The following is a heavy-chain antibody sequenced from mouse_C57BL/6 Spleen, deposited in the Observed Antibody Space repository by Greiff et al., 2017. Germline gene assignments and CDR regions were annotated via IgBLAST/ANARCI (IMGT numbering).Heavy chain of an antibody. D-gene: IGHD3-2*02. J-gene: IGHJ3*01. CDR2: IDPSDSYT. CDR1: GYTFTSYW. CDR3: ARSTAQATWFAD. Sequence: QVQLQQPGAELVKPGASVKLSCKASGYTFTSYWMQWVKQRPGQGLEWIGEIDPSDSYTNYNQKFKGKATLTVDTSSSTAYMQLSSLTSEDSAVYYCARSTAQATWFADWGQGTLVTVSA. V-gene: IGHV1-50*01.